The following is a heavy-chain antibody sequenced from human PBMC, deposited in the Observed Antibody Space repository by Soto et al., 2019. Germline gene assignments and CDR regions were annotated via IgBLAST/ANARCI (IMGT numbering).Heavy chain of an antibody. V-gene: IGHV4-34*01. Sequence: SETLSLTCAVYGGSFSGYYWSWIRQPPGKGLEWIGEINHSGSTNYNPSLKSRVTISVGTSKNQFSLKLSSVTAADTAVYYCARGGIAVAGTGPYFDYWGQGTLVTVSS. CDR2: INHSGST. D-gene: IGHD6-19*01. CDR1: GGSFSGYY. J-gene: IGHJ4*02. CDR3: ARGGIAVAGTGPYFDY.